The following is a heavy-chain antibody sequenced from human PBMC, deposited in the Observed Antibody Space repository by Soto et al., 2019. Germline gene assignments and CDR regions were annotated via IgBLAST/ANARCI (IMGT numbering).Heavy chain of an antibody. CDR2: MTGDGRTT. CDR3: ATAEVDY. CDR1: GFTFGDYW. J-gene: IGHJ4*02. Sequence: PGGSLRLSCAASGFTFGDYWLHWVRQPPGKGPEWVSRMTGDGRTTHYADSVKGRFTASRDNAKSTLYLQMNSLRAEDTAVYYCATAEVDYWGPGTLVTVSS. V-gene: IGHV3-74*01.